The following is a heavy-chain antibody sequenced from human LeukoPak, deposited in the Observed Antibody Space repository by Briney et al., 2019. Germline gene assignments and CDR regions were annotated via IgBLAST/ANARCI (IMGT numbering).Heavy chain of an antibody. V-gene: IGHV6-1*01. CDR3: ARVRRLATVTQNWFDP. CDR2: TYHWDKWNS. D-gene: IGHD4-17*01. J-gene: IGHJ5*02. Sequence: SQTLSLTCAISGDSLSSGSVTWNWIRQSPSRGLEWLGRTYHWDKWNSDYAVSVKSRITINPDTSKNQFSLQLNSVTPEDTAVYYCARVRRLATVTQNWFDPWGQGTLVTVSS. CDR1: GDSLSSGSVT.